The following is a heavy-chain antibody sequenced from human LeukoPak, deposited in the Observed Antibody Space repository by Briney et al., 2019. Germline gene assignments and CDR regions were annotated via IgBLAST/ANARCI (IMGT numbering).Heavy chain of an antibody. Sequence: GASVKVSCKASGYTFTSYDINWVRQAPGQGLEWMGGIIPIFGTANYAQKFQGRVTITADESTSTAYMELSSLRSEDTAVYYCASSNTANDFWSGPTIDYWGQGTLVTVSS. CDR2: IIPIFGTA. CDR3: ASSNTANDFWSGPTIDY. D-gene: IGHD3-3*01. V-gene: IGHV1-69*13. J-gene: IGHJ4*02. CDR1: GYTFTSYD.